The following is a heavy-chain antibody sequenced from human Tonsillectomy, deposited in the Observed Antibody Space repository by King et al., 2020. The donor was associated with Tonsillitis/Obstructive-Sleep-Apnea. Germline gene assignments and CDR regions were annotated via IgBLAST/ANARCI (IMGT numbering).Heavy chain of an antibody. D-gene: IGHD3-3*01. Sequence: VQLQQWGAGLLKPSETLSLTCTVYGGSFSDYYWSWIRQPPGKGLEWIGEISHSGNTNYNPSVKSRVTISVDTSKSQFSLKVRPVTAADTAVYYCARGGVFTVFGVLINRNWFDPWGQGTLVTVSS. V-gene: IGHV4-34*01. J-gene: IGHJ5*02. CDR1: GGSFSDYY. CDR3: ARGGVFTVFGVLINRNWFDP. CDR2: ISHSGNT.